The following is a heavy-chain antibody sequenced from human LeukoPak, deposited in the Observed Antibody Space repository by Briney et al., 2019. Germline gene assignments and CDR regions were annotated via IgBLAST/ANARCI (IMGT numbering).Heavy chain of an antibody. CDR3: ARLDYSGSFYFDY. Sequence: PGGSLRLSCAASGFTVSSNNMSWVRQAPGKGLEWVSVIYSGGSTYYADSVKGRFTISRDNSKNTLYLQMNSLRAEDTAVYYCARLDYSGSFYFDYWGQGTLVTVSS. CDR2: IYSGGST. J-gene: IGHJ4*02. D-gene: IGHD1-26*01. V-gene: IGHV3-53*01. CDR1: GFTVSSNN.